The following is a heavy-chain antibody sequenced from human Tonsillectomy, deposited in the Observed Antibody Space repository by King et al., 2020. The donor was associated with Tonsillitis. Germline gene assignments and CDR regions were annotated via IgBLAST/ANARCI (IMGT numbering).Heavy chain of an antibody. CDR1: GGSISSAGYY. D-gene: IGHD4-17*01. CDR2: ISYSGST. CDR3: ASTAPPYYYYIDV. V-gene: IGHV4-31*03. J-gene: IGHJ6*03. Sequence: VQLQESGPGLVKPSQTLSLTCTVSGGSISSAGYYWSWIRQHPGKGLEWIGYISYSGSTFYNPSLKSRLTISLDTSKNQFSLRLTSVTVADTALYYCASTAPPYYYYIDVWGKGTTVTVSS.